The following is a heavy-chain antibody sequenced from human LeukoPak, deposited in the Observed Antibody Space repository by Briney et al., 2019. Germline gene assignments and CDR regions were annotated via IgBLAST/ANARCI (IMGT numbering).Heavy chain of an antibody. D-gene: IGHD3-10*01. CDR1: GFTFSSYS. J-gene: IGHJ6*04. V-gene: IGHV3-48*01. CDR3: ARAMTRGVTDV. CDR2: ITSSSGTI. Sequence: GGSLRLSCAASGFTFSSYSMNWVRQAPGKGLEWVSYITSSSGTIYYADSVKGRFTISRDNAKNSLYMHMNSLRAEDTAVYYCARAMTRGVTDVWGKGTTVTVSS.